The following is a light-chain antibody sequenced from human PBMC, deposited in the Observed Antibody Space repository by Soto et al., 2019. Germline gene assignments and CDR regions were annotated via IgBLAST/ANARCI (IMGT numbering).Light chain of an antibody. Sequence: EIVLTQSPATLSLSPGERATLSCRASQSVSSYLAWYQQKPGQAPRLLIYDASNRATGIPARFSGSGSGTDFTLTISSLEPEDFAVYYCQQRSNWPPENPTFGGGTKVDIK. CDR2: DAS. V-gene: IGKV3-11*01. CDR3: QQRSNWPPENPT. J-gene: IGKJ4*01. CDR1: QSVSSY.